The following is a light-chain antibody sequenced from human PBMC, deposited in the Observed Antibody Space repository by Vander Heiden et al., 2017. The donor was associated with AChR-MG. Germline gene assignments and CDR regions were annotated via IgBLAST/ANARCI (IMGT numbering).Light chain of an antibody. V-gene: IGLV3-1*01. Sequence: SYQLPQPPPVSVSPGQTASITCSGDKLGDKYACWYQQKPGQSPVLVIYQDSKRPSGIPERFSGSNSGNTATLTISGTQAMDEADYYCQAWDSSTFYVFGTGTKVTVL. CDR2: QDS. CDR3: QAWDSSTFYV. J-gene: IGLJ1*01. CDR1: KLGDKY.